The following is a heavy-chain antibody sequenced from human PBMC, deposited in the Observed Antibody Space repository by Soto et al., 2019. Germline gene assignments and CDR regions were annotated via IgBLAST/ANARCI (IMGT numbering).Heavy chain of an antibody. J-gene: IGHJ4*02. V-gene: IGHV1-8*01. Sequence: ASVKVSCKTSGYPFTNYGIHWVRQATGQGLEWMGWMNPNSGNTGYAQKFQGRVTMTRNTSISTAYMELSSLRSEDTAVYYCARTLYGDNVDYWGQGTLVTVSS. CDR3: ARTLYGDNVDY. D-gene: IGHD4-17*01. CDR2: MNPNSGNT. CDR1: GYPFTNYG.